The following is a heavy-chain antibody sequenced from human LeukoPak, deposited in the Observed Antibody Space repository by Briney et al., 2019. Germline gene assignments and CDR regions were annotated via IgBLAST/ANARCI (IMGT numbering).Heavy chain of an antibody. CDR2: ISYDGSNK. Sequence: PGGSLRLSCAASGFTFSSYAMHWVRQAPGKGLEWVAVISYDGSNKYYADSVKGRFTISRDNSKNTLYLQMNSLRAEDTAVYYCARDSGSYSYYYYYYMDVWGKGTTVTVSS. CDR1: GFTFSSYA. V-gene: IGHV3-30*04. D-gene: IGHD1-26*01. CDR3: ARDSGSYSYYYYYYMDV. J-gene: IGHJ6*03.